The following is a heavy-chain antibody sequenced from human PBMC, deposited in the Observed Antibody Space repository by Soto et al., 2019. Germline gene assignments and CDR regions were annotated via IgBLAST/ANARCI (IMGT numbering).Heavy chain of an antibody. Sequence: ASVKVSCKASGGTFSSYAISWVRQAPGQGLEWMGGIIPIFGTANYAQKFQGRVTITADKSTSTAYMELSSLRPEETAVYYCARYLDNWTRKGDYCYGMDVWGQGTTVTVSS. CDR3: ARYLDNWTRKGDYCYGMDV. CDR2: IIPIFGTA. D-gene: IGHD1-20*01. CDR1: GGTFSSYA. V-gene: IGHV1-69*06. J-gene: IGHJ6*02.